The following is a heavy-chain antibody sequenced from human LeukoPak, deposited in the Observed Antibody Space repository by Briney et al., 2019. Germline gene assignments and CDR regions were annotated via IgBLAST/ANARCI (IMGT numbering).Heavy chain of an antibody. CDR2: IYTSGST. D-gene: IGHD3-3*01. Sequence: SETLSLTCTVSGGSISSYYWSWIRQSAGKGLEWIGRIYTSGSTNYNPSLKSRVTMSVDTSKNQFSLKLSSVTAADTAVYYCAGNDFWSGYLDYWGQGTLVTVSS. V-gene: IGHV4-4*07. CDR3: AGNDFWSGYLDY. J-gene: IGHJ4*02. CDR1: GGSISSYY.